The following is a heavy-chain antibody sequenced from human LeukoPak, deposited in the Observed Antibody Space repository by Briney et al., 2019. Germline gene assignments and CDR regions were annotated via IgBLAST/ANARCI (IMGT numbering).Heavy chain of an antibody. Sequence: GRSLRLSCAASGFTFSSYFWMHWVRQAPGKGLVWVSRIRSDGGSSTYADSVKGRFTISRDNAKNTLYLQMNTLRAEDTAVYYCVRDLDLGGYSSFVSWGQGTLVTVSS. D-gene: IGHD4-23*01. J-gene: IGHJ4*02. CDR1: GFTFSSYFW. CDR2: IRSDGGSS. CDR3: VRDLDLGGYSSFVS. V-gene: IGHV3-74*01.